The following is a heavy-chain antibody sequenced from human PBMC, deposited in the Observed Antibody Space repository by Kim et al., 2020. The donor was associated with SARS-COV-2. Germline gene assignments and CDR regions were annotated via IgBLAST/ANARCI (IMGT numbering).Heavy chain of an antibody. CDR1: GFTFSSYA. CDR2: ISESGGST. CDR3: ATPRHSGGYYYTF. D-gene: IGHD3-22*01. V-gene: IGHV3-23*01. J-gene: IGHJ4*02. Sequence: GGSLRLSCAASGFTFSSYAMSWVRQAPGKWLEWVSGISESGGSTYYADSVKGRFSISRDNSKNTLYLQMNSLRAEDTAVYYCATPRHSGGYYYTFWGQGTLVTVSS.